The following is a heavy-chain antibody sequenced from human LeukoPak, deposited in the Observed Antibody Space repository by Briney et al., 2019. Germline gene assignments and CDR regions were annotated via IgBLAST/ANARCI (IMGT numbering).Heavy chain of an antibody. J-gene: IGHJ4*02. CDR1: GGSISSHY. CDR2: IYYSGST. Sequence: SETLSLTCTVSGGSISSHYWSWIRQPPGKGLEWIGHIYYSGSTKYNPSLKSRVTISVDTSKNQFSLKLSSVTAADTAVFYCAREAPTFDYWGQGTLDTVSS. V-gene: IGHV4-59*11. CDR3: AREAPTFDY.